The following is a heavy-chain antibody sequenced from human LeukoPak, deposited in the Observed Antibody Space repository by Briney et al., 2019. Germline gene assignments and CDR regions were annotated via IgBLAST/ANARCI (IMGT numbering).Heavy chain of an antibody. J-gene: IGHJ4*02. D-gene: IGHD3-22*01. V-gene: IGHV3-7*01. CDR1: GFTFSSYA. Sequence: GGSLRLSCAASGFTFSSYAMHWVRQAPGKGLEWVANIKQDGSEKYYVDSVKGRFTISRDNAKNSLYLQMNSLRAEDTAVYYCAGVQEYYYDSSGIDYWGQGTLVTVSS. CDR3: AGVQEYYYDSSGIDY. CDR2: IKQDGSEK.